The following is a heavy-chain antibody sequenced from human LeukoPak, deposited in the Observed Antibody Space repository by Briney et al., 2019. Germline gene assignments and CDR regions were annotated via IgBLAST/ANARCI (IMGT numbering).Heavy chain of an antibody. CDR3: AKKYYYGWGSYYYAFDI. D-gene: IGHD3-10*01. CDR1: GFTFSSYA. CDR2: ISGSGGST. V-gene: IGHV3-23*01. J-gene: IGHJ3*02. Sequence: GGSLRLSCAASGFTFSSYAMSWVRQAPGKGLEWVSAISGSGGSTYYADSVKGRFTISRDNSKNTLYLQMNSLRAEDTAVYYCAKKYYYGWGSYYYAFDIWGQGTMVTVSS.